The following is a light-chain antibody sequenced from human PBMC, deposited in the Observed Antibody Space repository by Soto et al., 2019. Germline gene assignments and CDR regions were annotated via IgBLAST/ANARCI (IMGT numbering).Light chain of an antibody. Sequence: IVLTQSPGTLSLSPGERATLSCRASQSISSNYLAWYQQKLGQAPRLLIYGASSRATGIPDRFSGSGSGTDFTLTISRLEPEDFAVYYCQQYDNSPPTLGQGTKVDNK. J-gene: IGKJ1*01. CDR2: GAS. CDR3: QQYDNSPPT. CDR1: QSISSNY. V-gene: IGKV3-20*01.